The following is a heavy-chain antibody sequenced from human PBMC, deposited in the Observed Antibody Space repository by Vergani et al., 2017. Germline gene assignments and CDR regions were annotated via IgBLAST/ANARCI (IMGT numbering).Heavy chain of an antibody. CDR2: IYPGDSDT. V-gene: IGHV5-51*01. CDR1: GYSFTSYW. D-gene: IGHD3-10*01. CDR3: ARLWFGEFYYFDY. Sequence: EVQLVPSGAEVKTPAESLKISCKGSGYSFTSYWIGWVRQMPGKGLEWMGIIYPGDSDTRYSPSFQGQVTISADKSISTGYLQWSGLTASDTAMYYCARLWFGEFYYFDYWGQGALVTVYS. J-gene: IGHJ4*02.